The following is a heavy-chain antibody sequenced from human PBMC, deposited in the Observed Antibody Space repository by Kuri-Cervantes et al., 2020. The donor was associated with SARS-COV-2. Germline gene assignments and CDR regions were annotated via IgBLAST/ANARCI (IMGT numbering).Heavy chain of an antibody. J-gene: IGHJ4*02. CDR3: ARQSGSYDAVYFDY. Sequence: SETLSLTCTVSGGSISSYYWSWIRQPPGKGLEWIGYIYYSGGTNYNPSLKSRVTISVDTSKNQFSLKLSSVTAADTAVYYCARQSGSYDAVYFDYWGQGTLVTVSS. CDR1: GGSISSYY. D-gene: IGHD1-26*01. CDR2: IYYSGGT. V-gene: IGHV4-59*08.